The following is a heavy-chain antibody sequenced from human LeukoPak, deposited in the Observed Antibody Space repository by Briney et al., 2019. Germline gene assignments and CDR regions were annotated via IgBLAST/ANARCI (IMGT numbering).Heavy chain of an antibody. CDR3: ARGLPWGQNSLYGMDV. D-gene: IGHD7-27*01. CDR1: GYTFTSYG. V-gene: IGHV1-18*01. Sequence: GASVKVSCKAPGYTFTSYGISWVRQAPGQGLDWMGWISAYNGNTNYAEKLQGRVTMTRDTSTSTAYMELRSLRSDDTAVYYCARGLPWGQNSLYGMDVWGQGTTVTVSS. J-gene: IGHJ6*02. CDR2: ISAYNGNT.